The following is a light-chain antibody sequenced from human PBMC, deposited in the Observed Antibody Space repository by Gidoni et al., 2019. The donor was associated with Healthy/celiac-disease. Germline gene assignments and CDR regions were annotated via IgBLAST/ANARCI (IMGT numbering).Light chain of an antibody. CDR1: SSDVGGYNY. J-gene: IGLJ2*01. CDR2: DVS. CDR3: SSYTSSSTLVV. V-gene: IGLV2-14*01. Sequence: QSSLTQPASPSWGPGASITISCTGTSSDVGGYNYVSWYQQHPGKAPKLMIYDVSNRPSGVSNRFSGSKSGNTASLTISGLQAEDEADYYCSSYTSSSTLVVFGGGTKLTVL.